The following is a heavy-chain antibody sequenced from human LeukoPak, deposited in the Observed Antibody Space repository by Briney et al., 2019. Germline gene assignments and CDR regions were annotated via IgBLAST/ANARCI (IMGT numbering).Heavy chain of an antibody. CDR2: IYYSGST. D-gene: IGHD2-15*01. CDR1: GGSISTYY. CDR3: ARGGFSGGILRYFDL. J-gene: IGHJ2*01. V-gene: IGHV4-59*01. Sequence: SETLSLTCTVSGGSISTYYWSWIRQPPGKGLEWIGYIYYSGSTNYSPSLKSRVTMLVDTSKNQFSLQLSSVTAADTAVYYCARGGFSGGILRYFDLWGRGTLVTVSS.